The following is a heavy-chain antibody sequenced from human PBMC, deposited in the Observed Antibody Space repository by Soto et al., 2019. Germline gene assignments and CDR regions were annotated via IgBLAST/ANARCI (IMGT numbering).Heavy chain of an antibody. J-gene: IGHJ5*02. V-gene: IGHV4-31*03. Sequence: PSETLSLTCTFSVVSISSGGYYCSWIRQHPWKGLEWIGYIYYSGSTYYNPSLKSRVTISVDTYKNQFSLKLSSVTAADTAVYYCASDYSSSLAHGNWFDPWGQGTLVTVSS. CDR3: ASDYSSSLAHGNWFDP. D-gene: IGHD6-6*01. CDR2: IYYSGST. CDR1: VVSISSGGYY.